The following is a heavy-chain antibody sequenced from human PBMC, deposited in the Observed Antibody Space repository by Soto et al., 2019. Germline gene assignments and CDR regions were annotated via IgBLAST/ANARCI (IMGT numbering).Heavy chain of an antibody. CDR1: GASIRSGGYY. Sequence: SETLSLTCSVSGASIRSGGYYWIWLRQSPGKGLEWIGHIYYTGSTFYSPSLKSRLTISLDTSKNQFSLDLRSVTAADTAMYYCARIEMASIKWGRGTLVTVSS. CDR3: ARIEMASIK. CDR2: IYYTGST. J-gene: IGHJ4*02. V-gene: IGHV4-31*03.